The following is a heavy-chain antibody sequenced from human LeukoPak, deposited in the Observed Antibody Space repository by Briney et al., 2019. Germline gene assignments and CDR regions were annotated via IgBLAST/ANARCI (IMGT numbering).Heavy chain of an antibody. D-gene: IGHD3-10*01. CDR3: ANLIGSWLFSDY. J-gene: IGHJ4*02. CDR2: ISGSGGST. V-gene: IGHV3-23*01. CDR1: GFTFTSYS. Sequence: GGSVRLLCAASGFTFTSYSMSCVRQAPGKGLEWVSAISGSGGSTYYADSVKGWFTISRDNSKNTLYLQMNSLRAEDTAVYYCANLIGSWLFSDYWGQGTLVTVSS.